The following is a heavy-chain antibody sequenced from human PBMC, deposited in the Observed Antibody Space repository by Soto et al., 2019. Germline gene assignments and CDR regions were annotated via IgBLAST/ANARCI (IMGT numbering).Heavy chain of an antibody. V-gene: IGHV4-34*01. CDR1: GGSFSGYY. CDR3: ARGPPFGELLHEKGPPQIGPDY. J-gene: IGHJ4*02. Sequence: SETLSLTCAVYGGSFSGYYWSWIRQPPGKGLEWIGEINHSGSTNYNPSLKSRVTISVDTSKNQFSLKLSSVTAADTAVYYCARGPPFGELLHEKGPPQIGPDYWGQGTLVTVSS. CDR2: INHSGST. D-gene: IGHD3-10*01.